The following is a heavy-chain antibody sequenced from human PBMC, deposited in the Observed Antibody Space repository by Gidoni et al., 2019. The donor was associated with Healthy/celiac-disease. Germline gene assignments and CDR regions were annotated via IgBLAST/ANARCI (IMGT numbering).Heavy chain of an antibody. J-gene: IGHJ4*02. CDR3: ARDPRPTVAYYDSSGYPGY. Sequence: QVQLVQSGAEVKKPGASVKVSCKASGYTFTGYYMHWVRQAPGQGLEWMGWINPNSGGTNYAQKFQGRVTMTRDTSISTAYMELSRLRSDDTAVYYCARDPRPTVAYYDSSGYPGYWGQGTLVTVSS. D-gene: IGHD3-22*01. CDR1: GYTFTGYY. CDR2: INPNSGGT. V-gene: IGHV1-2*02.